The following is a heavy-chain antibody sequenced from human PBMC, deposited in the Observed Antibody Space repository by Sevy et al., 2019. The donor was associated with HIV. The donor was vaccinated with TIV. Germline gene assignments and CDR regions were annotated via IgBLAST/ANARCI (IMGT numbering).Heavy chain of an antibody. D-gene: IGHD4-17*01. V-gene: IGHV3-23*01. J-gene: IGHJ5*02. CDR1: GFTFSSYS. CDR2: ISDSGDST. CDR3: AKGRGTTVTTDWFDP. Sequence: GGSLRLSCAASGFTFSSYSMNWVRQAPGKGLEWVSIISDSGDSTYYADSVKGRFTISRDNSKNTLYLQMNSLRAEDTAVYYCAKGRGTTVTTDWFDPWGQGTLVTVSS.